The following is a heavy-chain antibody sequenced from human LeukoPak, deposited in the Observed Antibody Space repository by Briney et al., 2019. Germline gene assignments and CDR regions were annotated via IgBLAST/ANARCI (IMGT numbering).Heavy chain of an antibody. CDR3: ARASPSRDYGDYYGMDV. CDR1: GGSISSSNW. J-gene: IGHJ6*02. D-gene: IGHD4-17*01. CDR2: IYHSGST. Sequence: SETLSLTCAVSGGSISSSNWWSWVRQPPGKGLEWIGEIYHSGSTNYNPSLKSRVTISVDKSKNQFSLKLSSVTAADTAVYYCARASPSRDYGDYYGMDVWGQGTTVTVSS. V-gene: IGHV4-4*02.